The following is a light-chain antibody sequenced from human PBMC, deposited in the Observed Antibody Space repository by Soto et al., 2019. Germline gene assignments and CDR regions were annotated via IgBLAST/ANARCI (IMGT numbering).Light chain of an antibody. V-gene: IGKV3-15*01. CDR3: QQYNNWPPLT. J-gene: IGKJ4*01. Sequence: EIVMTQSPATLSVSPGERATLSCRASQSVSSNLAWYQQKPGQAPRLLIYGASTRATGIPARFSGSGSGTEFTLTISSLQSEDFAVYYCQQYNNWPPLTFGGGTKVELQ. CDR1: QSVSSN. CDR2: GAS.